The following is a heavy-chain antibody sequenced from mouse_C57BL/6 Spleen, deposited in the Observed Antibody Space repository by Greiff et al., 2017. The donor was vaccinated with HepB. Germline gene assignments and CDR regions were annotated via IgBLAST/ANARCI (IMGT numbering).Heavy chain of an antibody. CDR2: ISGGGGNT. V-gene: IGHV5-9*01. D-gene: IGHD3-2*02. Sequence: EVQLVESGGGLVKPGGSLKLSCAASGFTFSSYTMSWVRQTPEKRLEWVATISGGGGNTYYPDSVKGRFTISRDNAKNTLYLQMSSLRSEDTALYYGALDSSGLYYAMDYWGQGTSVTVSS. CDR3: ALDSSGLYYAMDY. CDR1: GFTFSSYT. J-gene: IGHJ4*01.